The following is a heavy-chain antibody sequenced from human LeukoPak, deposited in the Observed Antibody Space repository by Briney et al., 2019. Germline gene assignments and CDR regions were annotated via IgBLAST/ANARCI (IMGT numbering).Heavy chain of an antibody. J-gene: IGHJ4*02. CDR3: AREPSTGSTGYFDY. Sequence: SETLSLTCTVSGGSISSGSYYWSWIRQPAGKGLKWIGRIYTSGSTNYNPSLKSRVTISVDTSKNQFSLKLSSVTAADTAVYYCAREPSTGSTGYFDYWGQGTLVTVSS. CDR2: IYTSGST. CDR1: GGSISSGSYY. V-gene: IGHV4-61*02. D-gene: IGHD1-1*01.